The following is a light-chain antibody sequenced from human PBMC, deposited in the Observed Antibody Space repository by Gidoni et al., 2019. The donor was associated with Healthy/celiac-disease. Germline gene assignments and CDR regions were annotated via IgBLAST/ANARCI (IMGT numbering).Light chain of an antibody. J-gene: IGKJ2*01. V-gene: IGKV1-5*03. CDR1: QSISSW. Sequence: DIQMTQSPSTLSASVGDRVTITCRASQSISSWLAWYQQKPGKAPKLLIYKASSLESGVPSRFSGSGSGTEFTPTISSLQPDDFATYYCQQYNSYSGTFGQXTKLEIK. CDR3: QQYNSYSGT. CDR2: KAS.